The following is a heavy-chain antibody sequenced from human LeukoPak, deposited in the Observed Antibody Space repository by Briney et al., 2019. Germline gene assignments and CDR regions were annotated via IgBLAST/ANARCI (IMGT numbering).Heavy chain of an antibody. D-gene: IGHD3-22*01. Sequence: ASVKVSCKVSGYTLTELSMHWVRQAPGKGLEWMGGFDPEDGETIYAQKFQGRVTMTEDTSTDTAYMELSSLRSEDTAVYYCATSVQRITMIVVYFDYWSQGTLVTVSS. CDR2: FDPEDGET. J-gene: IGHJ4*02. CDR3: ATSVQRITMIVVYFDY. V-gene: IGHV1-24*01. CDR1: GYTLTELS.